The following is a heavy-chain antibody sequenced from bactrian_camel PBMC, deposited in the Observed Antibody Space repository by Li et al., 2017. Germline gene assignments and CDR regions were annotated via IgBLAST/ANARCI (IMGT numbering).Heavy chain of an antibody. CDR3: ANGYSGGGSPNY. CDR2: IYPGSGST. J-gene: IGHJ4*01. V-gene: IGHV3-2*01. D-gene: IGHD2*01. Sequence: HVQLVESGGGLVQPGGSLRLSCEAPGFTFSNFWMSWVRQAPGKGLEWVSSIYPGSGSTYYIDSVKGRFTISRDNAKETLYLQMDNPAPEDTAMYYCANGYSGGGSPNYWGQGTQVTVS. CDR1: GFTFSNFW.